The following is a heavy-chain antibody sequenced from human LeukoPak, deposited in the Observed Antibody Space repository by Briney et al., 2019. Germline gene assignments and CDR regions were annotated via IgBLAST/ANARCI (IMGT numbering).Heavy chain of an antibody. V-gene: IGHV3-33*06. CDR1: GFTFSSYG. CDR2: IWYEERTK. Sequence: PGGSLRLSCRASGFTFSSYGMHWVRQAPGSGLEWVATIWYEERTKYYIDSVKGRFTISRDNSKNTFYLQMKSLRVDDTAMCYCAKEGIYLKSSLEDWGQGTPVTVTS. J-gene: IGHJ4*02. D-gene: IGHD5-12*01. CDR3: AKEGIYLKSSLED.